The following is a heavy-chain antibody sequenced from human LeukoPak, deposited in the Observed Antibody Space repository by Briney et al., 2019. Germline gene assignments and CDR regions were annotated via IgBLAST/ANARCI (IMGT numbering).Heavy chain of an antibody. CDR2: IKQDGSEK. V-gene: IGHV3-7*01. Sequence: GGSLRLSCAASGFTLSTYWMNWVRQAPGKGLEWVATIKQDGSEKYYVDSVKGRFTISRDNAKNSLYLQMNSLRAEDTAVYYCAELGITMIGGVWGKGTTVTISS. D-gene: IGHD3-10*02. CDR3: AELGITMIGGV. J-gene: IGHJ6*04. CDR1: GFTLSTYW.